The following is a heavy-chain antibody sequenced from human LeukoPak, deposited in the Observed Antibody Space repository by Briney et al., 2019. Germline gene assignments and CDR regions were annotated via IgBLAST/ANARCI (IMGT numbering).Heavy chain of an antibody. J-gene: IGHJ5*02. Sequence: PSETLSLTCTVSGGSISSYYWSWIRQPPGKGLEWIGYIYYSGSTNYNPSLKSRVTISVDTSKNQFSLKLSSVTAADTAVYYCARGRNPHSSSWYWFDPWGQGTLVTVSS. CDR2: IYYSGST. CDR1: GGSISSYY. V-gene: IGHV4-59*12. D-gene: IGHD6-13*01. CDR3: ARGRNPHSSSWYWFDP.